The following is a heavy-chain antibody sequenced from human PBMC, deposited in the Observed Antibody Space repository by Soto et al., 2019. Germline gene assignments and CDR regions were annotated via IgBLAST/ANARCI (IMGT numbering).Heavy chain of an antibody. J-gene: IGHJ6*02. Sequence: ASVKVSCKASGYTFTSYYMHWVRQAPGQGLEWMGIINPSGGSTSYAQKFQGRVTMTRDTSTSTVYMELSSLRSEDTAVYYCARDSYYDFWSVYSPVDYYYYGMDVWGQGTTVTVSS. D-gene: IGHD3-3*01. CDR2: INPSGGST. V-gene: IGHV1-46*01. CDR3: ARDSYYDFWSVYSPVDYYYYGMDV. CDR1: GYTFTSYY.